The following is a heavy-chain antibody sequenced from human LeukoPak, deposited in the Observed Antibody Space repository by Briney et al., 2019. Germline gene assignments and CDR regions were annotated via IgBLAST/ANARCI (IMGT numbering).Heavy chain of an antibody. CDR1: GYTFTNYY. CDR3: AREAYLYYYYYYMDV. V-gene: IGHV1-18*01. J-gene: IGHJ6*03. D-gene: IGHD3-16*01. Sequence: GASVKVSCKASGYTFTNYYIHWVRQAPGQGLEWMGWISAYNGNTNYAQKLQGRDTMTTDTSTSTAYMELRSLRSDDTAVYYCAREAYLYYYYYYMDVWGKGTTVTVSS. CDR2: ISAYNGNT.